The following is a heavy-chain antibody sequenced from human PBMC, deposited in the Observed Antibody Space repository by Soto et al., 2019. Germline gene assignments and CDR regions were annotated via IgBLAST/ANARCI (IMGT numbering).Heavy chain of an antibody. J-gene: IGHJ4*01. CDR3: ARDQGSSGWSRSAFEY. CDR2: ISANTGNT. Sequence: QVQLLQSGAEVKKPGASVKVSCKASVYTFPSYGLSWVRQAPGQGLEWMGWISANTGNTNSAQKLQGRVTMTTDTPTSTAYMELRSLISDDTDVYYCARDQGSSGWSRSAFEYWCDGTLVTVSS. V-gene: IGHV1-18*04. CDR1: VYTFPSYG. D-gene: IGHD6-19*01.